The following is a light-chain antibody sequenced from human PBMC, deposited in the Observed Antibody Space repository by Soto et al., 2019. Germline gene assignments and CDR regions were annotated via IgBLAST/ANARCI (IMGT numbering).Light chain of an antibody. CDR2: EVR. CDR1: SSDVGGYNF. J-gene: IGLJ3*02. Sequence: QSALTQPASVSGSPGQSITISCTGTSSDVGGYNFVSWYQQHPRKAPKRIIYEVRNRPSGISSRFSGSRSGNTASLTISGLQPEDEGDYYCSAYAARSTLVFGGGTKLTVL. V-gene: IGLV2-14*01. CDR3: SAYAARSTLV.